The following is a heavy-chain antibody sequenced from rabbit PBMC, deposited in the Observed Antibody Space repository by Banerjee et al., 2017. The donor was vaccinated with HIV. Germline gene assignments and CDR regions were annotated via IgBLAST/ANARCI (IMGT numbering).Heavy chain of an antibody. V-gene: IGHV1S40*01. Sequence: QSLEESGGDLVKPGASLTLTCTASGFSFSSSDYMCWVRQAPGKGLEWISCIAGDSSGFTYSATWAKGRFTCSKTSSTTLTLQMTSLTVADTATYFCARDGAGGSYFALWGPGTLVTVS. CDR3: ARDGAGGSYFAL. CDR1: GFSFSSSDY. D-gene: IGHD8-1*01. J-gene: IGHJ4*01. CDR2: IAGDSSGFT.